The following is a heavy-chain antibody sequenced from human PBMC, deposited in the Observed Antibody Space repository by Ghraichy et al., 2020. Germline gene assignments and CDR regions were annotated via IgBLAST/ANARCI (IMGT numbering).Heavy chain of an antibody. CDR2: ISGSSNYI. J-gene: IGHJ4*02. V-gene: IGHV3-21*01. Sequence: GESLNISCVGSGSTLSGYTMNWVRQAPGKRLDWVSSISGSSNYIDYADSVKGRFTISRDNAKNSLYLQMNSLRAEDTAVYYCATAPLAPPYFDDWGQGTLVTVSS. CDR1: GSTLSGYT. CDR3: ATAPLAPPYFDD. D-gene: IGHD5-12*01.